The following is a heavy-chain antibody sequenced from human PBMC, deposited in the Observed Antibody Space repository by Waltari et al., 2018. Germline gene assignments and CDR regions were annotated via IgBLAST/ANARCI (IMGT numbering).Heavy chain of an antibody. Sequence: EVQLVESGGGLVQPGGSLRLSCAASGFTFSSYWMSWVRRAPGKGLEWVTNRKKYGSEKDYVDSVKGRFTISRDNAKNSLYLQMNSLRAEDTAGYYCARGDIAAGYYFDYWGQGTLVTVSS. J-gene: IGHJ4*02. CDR1: GFTFSSYW. D-gene: IGHD6-13*01. CDR2: RKKYGSEK. V-gene: IGHV3-7*01. CDR3: ARGDIAAGYYFDY.